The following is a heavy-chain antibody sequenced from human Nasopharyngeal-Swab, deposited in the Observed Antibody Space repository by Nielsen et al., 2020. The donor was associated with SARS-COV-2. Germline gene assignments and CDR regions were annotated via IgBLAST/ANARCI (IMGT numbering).Heavy chain of an antibody. V-gene: IGHV3-33*01. CDR2: IWYDGSNK. Sequence: GESLKISCAASGFTFSSYGMHWVRQAPGKGLEWVAVIWYDGSNKYYADSVKGRFTISRDNSKNTLYLQMNSLRAEDTAVYYCARDRDLSLPDYWGQGTLVTVSP. J-gene: IGHJ4*02. CDR3: ARDRDLSLPDY. CDR1: GFTFSSYG.